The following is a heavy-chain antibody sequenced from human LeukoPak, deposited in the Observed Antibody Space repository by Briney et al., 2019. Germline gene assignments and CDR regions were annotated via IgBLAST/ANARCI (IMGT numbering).Heavy chain of an antibody. CDR1: GFTVSSNY. CDR2: IYSGGNT. J-gene: IGHJ4*02. V-gene: IGHV3-53*01. CDR3: ARGNPFRY. D-gene: IGHD1-14*01. Sequence: SGGSLRLSCAASGFTVSSNYMSWVRQAPGKGLEWVSVIYSGGNTYYADSVKGRFTISRDNSKITLYLQMNSLRAEDTAVYYCARGNPFRYWGQGTLVTVSS.